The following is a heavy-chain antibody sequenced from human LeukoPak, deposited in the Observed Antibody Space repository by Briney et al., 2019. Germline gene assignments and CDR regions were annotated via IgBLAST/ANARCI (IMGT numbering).Heavy chain of an antibody. D-gene: IGHD2-15*01. Sequence: GASVKVSCKASGYTFTSYYMHWVRQAPGQGLEWMGIINPSGGSTSYAQKFQGRVTMTRDMSTSTDYMELSRLRSDDTAVYYCARGRGGIYFDYWGQGTLVTVSS. V-gene: IGHV1-46*01. CDR3: ARGRGGIYFDY. CDR1: GYTFTSYY. J-gene: IGHJ4*02. CDR2: INPSGGST.